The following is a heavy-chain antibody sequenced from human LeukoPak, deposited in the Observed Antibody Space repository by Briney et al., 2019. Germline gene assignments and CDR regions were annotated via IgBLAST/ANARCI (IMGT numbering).Heavy chain of an antibody. CDR2: ISGSGGST. CDR3: AKNVLRYFFAFDI. V-gene: IGHV3-23*01. CDR1: GFTFSSYA. Sequence: GGSLRFSCAASGFTFSSYAMSWVRQAPGKGLEWVSAISGSGGSTYYADSVKGRFTISTYNSKNTLELQMNSLRAEDTAVYYCAKNVLRYFFAFDIWGQGTMVTVSS. J-gene: IGHJ3*02. D-gene: IGHD3-9*01.